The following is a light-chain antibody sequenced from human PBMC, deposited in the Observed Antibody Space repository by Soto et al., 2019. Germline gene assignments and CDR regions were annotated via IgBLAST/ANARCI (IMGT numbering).Light chain of an antibody. CDR2: EVS. V-gene: IGLV2-14*01. Sequence: QSALTQPASVSGSPGQSITISFTGTSSDVGGYNYVSWYQQHPGKAPKLMIYEVSNRPSGVSNRFSGSKSGNTASLTISGLQAEDEDDYYSSSYTSSSTLVFGGGTKLTVL. J-gene: IGLJ3*02. CDR1: SSDVGGYNY. CDR3: SSYTSSSTLV.